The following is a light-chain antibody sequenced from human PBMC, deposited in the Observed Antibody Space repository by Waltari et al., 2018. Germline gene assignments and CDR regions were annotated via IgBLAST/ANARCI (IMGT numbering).Light chain of an antibody. CDR1: QGISKY. J-gene: IGKJ4*01. Sequence: DIQMTQSPSSLSASVGDRVTITCRASQGISKYLAWYQQKPGKVPKLLIYPASTLQSGVPSRFSGSGSGTDFTLTISSLQPEDVATYYCQKYNSAPLTFGGGTKVEIK. CDR2: PAS. V-gene: IGKV1-27*01. CDR3: QKYNSAPLT.